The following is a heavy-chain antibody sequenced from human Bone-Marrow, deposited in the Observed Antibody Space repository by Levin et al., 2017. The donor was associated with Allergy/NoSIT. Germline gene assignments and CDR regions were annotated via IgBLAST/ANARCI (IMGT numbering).Heavy chain of an antibody. V-gene: IGHV4-59*08. CDR3: ARRFCSGGTCYSGSHGMDV. D-gene: IGHD2-15*01. J-gene: IGHJ6*02. CDR2: VYNSGST. CDR1: GDSISSYY. Sequence: SETLSLTCTVSGDSISSYYWSWIWQPPGKGLEWIGYVYNSGSTNYNPSLKSRVTISVDTSKNQFSLKLSSVTAADTAVYYCARRFCSGGTCYSGSHGMDVWGQGTTVTVSS.